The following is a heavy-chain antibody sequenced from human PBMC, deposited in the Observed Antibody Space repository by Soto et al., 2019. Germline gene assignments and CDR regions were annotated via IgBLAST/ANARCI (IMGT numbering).Heavy chain of an antibody. Sequence: QVQLQQWGAGLLKPSETLSLTCAVYGGSFSGYYWSWIRQPPGKGLEWIGEINHSGSTNYNPSLKSRVTISVDTSKNPFSLKLSSVTAADTAVYYCARGRGSGYQRAFFPFDYWGQGTLVTVSS. J-gene: IGHJ4*02. V-gene: IGHV4-34*01. D-gene: IGHD3-22*01. CDR2: INHSGST. CDR1: GGSFSGYY. CDR3: ARGRGSGYQRAFFPFDY.